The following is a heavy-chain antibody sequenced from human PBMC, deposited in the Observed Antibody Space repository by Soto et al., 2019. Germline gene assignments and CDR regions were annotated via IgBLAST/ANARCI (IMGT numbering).Heavy chain of an antibody. J-gene: IGHJ4*02. Sequence: SETLSLTCTVSGGSISSYYLSWIRQPPGKGLEWIGYIYYSGSTNYNPSLKSRVTISVDTSKNQFSLKLSSVTAADTAVYYCARGGYYDSSGYYDYWGQGTLVTVS. V-gene: IGHV4-59*01. D-gene: IGHD3-22*01. CDR1: GGSISSYY. CDR3: ARGGYYDSSGYYDY. CDR2: IYYSGST.